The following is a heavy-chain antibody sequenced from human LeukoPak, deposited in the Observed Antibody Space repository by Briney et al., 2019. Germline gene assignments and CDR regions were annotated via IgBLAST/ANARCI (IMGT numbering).Heavy chain of an antibody. CDR3: AREARAAYFDY. J-gene: IGHJ4*02. CDR1: GYTFTSYY. CDR2: INPSGGST. V-gene: IGHV1-46*01. Sequence: ASVKVSCKASGYTFTSYYMHWVRQAPGQGLEWMGIINPSGGSTSYARKFQGRVTLTRDMSTSTDYLELSSLRSEDTAVYYCAREARAAYFDYWGQGTLVTVSS. D-gene: IGHD2-15*01.